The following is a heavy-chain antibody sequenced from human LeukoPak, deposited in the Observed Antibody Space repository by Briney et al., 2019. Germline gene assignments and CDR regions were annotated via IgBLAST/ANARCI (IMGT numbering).Heavy chain of an antibody. CDR1: GLPFSNSW. CDR2: INQDGSQK. V-gene: IGHV3-7*01. Sequence: GGSLRLSCVASGLPFSNSWMSWVRQAPGKGPEWVANINQDGSQKSYVDSVKGRFTISRDNAKNSLYLQMNSLRAEDTAVYYCARGGGWGQGTLVTVSP. J-gene: IGHJ4*02. CDR3: ARGGG.